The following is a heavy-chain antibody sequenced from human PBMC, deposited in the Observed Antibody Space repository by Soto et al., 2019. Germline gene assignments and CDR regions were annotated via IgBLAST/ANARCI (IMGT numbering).Heavy chain of an antibody. V-gene: IGHV3-48*01. CDR2: IGTSSTTI. CDR1: GLTFSSYS. CDR3: VMGYYFDY. Sequence: EVQLVESGGGLVQPGGSLRLSCAASGLTFSSYSMNWVRQAPGKGLEWVSDIGTSSTTINYADSVKGRFTNSRDNAKNSLYLQMNSPRAEDTPVYYCVMGYYFDYWGQGTLVTVTS. D-gene: IGHD2-8*01. J-gene: IGHJ4*01.